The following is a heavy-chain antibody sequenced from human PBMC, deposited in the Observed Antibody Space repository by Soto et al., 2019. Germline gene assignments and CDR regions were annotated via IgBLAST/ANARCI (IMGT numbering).Heavy chain of an antibody. CDR3: AKGDTTIFTDYYAMDV. Sequence: GGSLRLSCAVSGFTFTSYAMTWVRQAPGKGLEWVSAIRGSGGSEFYADSVKGRFTISRDNSKNTLYLQMKSLRAEDTALYYCAKGDTTIFTDYYAMDVWGHVTTFTVSS. V-gene: IGHV3-23*01. J-gene: IGHJ6*02. CDR2: IRGSGGSE. D-gene: IGHD3-9*01. CDR1: GFTFTSYA.